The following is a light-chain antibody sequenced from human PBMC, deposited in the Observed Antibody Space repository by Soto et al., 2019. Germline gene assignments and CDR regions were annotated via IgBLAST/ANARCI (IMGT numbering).Light chain of an antibody. CDR1: QSVGSN. CDR3: QQYNNRPQT. V-gene: IGKV3-15*01. J-gene: IGKJ1*01. CDR2: GAS. Sequence: EIVMTQSPATLSVSPGERATLSCRASQSVGSNLAWYQQKPGQAPRLLMFGASTRATGIPARFSGSGSGTEFTLKITSLQSEDFAVYYCQQYNNRPQTFGQGTKVDIK.